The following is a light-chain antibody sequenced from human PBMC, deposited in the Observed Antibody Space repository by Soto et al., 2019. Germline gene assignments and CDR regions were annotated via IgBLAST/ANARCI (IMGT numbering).Light chain of an antibody. CDR3: GAWDGSLSVVL. V-gene: IGLV1-51*01. CDR2: DSD. CDR1: SANIGSNY. J-gene: IGLJ2*01. Sequence: QSVLTQPPSLSAAPGQKVTISCPGSSANIGSNYVSWYQHIPGTAPKLVIYDSDKRPSEIPDRFSASKSGTSATLDITGLPTGDEADYYCGAWDGSLSVVLFGGGTKLTVL.